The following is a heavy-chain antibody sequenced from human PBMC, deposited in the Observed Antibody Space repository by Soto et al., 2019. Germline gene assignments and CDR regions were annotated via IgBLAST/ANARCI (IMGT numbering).Heavy chain of an antibody. J-gene: IGHJ5*02. V-gene: IGHV4-34*01. CDR2: LNHSGST. CDR3: ARGLGYCSGGSCYSPWFDP. D-gene: IGHD2-15*01. Sequence: SETLSLPCAVYGGSFSGYYSIWIRQPPGKGLEWIGELNHSGSTNYNPSLKSRVTISVDTSKNQFSLKLSSVTAADTAVYYCARGLGYCSGGSCYSPWFDPWGQGTLVTVSS. CDR1: GGSFSGYY.